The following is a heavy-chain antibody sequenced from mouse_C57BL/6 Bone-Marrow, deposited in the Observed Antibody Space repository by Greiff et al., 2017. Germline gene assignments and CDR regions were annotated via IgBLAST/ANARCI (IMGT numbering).Heavy chain of an antibody. D-gene: IGHD2-4*01. CDR2: IDPSDSET. Sequence: QVQLQQSGAELVRPGSSVKLSCKASGYTFTSYWMHWVKQRPIQGLDWIGNIDPSDSETHYNQKFKDKATLTVDNSSSTAYMQLSSLTSEDSAFYYCAGSRDYEAWFAYWGQGTLVTVSA. V-gene: IGHV1-52*01. CDR1: GYTFTSYW. J-gene: IGHJ3*01. CDR3: AGSRDYEAWFAY.